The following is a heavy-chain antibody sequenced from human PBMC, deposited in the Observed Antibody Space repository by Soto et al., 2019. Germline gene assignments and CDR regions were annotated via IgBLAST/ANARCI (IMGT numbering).Heavy chain of an antibody. CDR1: GFTFSSYG. Sequence: GGSLRLSCAASGFTFSSYGMHWVRQAPGKGLEWVAVIWYDGSNKYYADSVKGRFTISRDNSKNTLYLQMNSLRAEDTAVYYCARDLGIAVADYGMDVWGQGTTVTVSS. D-gene: IGHD6-19*01. CDR3: ARDLGIAVADYGMDV. V-gene: IGHV3-33*08. J-gene: IGHJ6*02. CDR2: IWYDGSNK.